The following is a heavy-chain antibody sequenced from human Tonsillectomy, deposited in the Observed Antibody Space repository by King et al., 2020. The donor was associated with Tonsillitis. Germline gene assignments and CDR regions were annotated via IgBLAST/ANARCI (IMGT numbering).Heavy chain of an antibody. Sequence: VQLQQSGPGLVKPSQTLSLTCAISGDSVSSNGATWNWIRQSPARGLEWLGRTYYRSKWDNVYAESVKSRITTNPDSSKNQFSLQLNSVTPEDTAVYYCARVPSGSGWFYFDYWDQGTLVTVSS. CDR1: GDSVSSNGAT. D-gene: IGHD6-19*01. J-gene: IGHJ4*02. CDR2: TYYRSKWDN. V-gene: IGHV6-1*01. CDR3: ARVPSGSGWFYFDY.